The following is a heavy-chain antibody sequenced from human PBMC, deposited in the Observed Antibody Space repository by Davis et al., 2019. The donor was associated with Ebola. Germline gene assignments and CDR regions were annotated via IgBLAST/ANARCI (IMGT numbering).Heavy chain of an antibody. CDR2: ISFDGITE. D-gene: IGHD1-20*01. V-gene: IGHV3-30*04. J-gene: IGHJ4*02. CDR1: GFTFDKYD. Sequence: GESLKISCAASGFTFDKYDVIWVRQAPGKVLEWVAFISFDGITEFYADSVKGRFTLSRDNSNNTLYLQMNSLRSEDTAVYYCVRGALYTWNVRVLFDYWGQGTLVTVSS. CDR3: VRGALYTWNVRVLFDY.